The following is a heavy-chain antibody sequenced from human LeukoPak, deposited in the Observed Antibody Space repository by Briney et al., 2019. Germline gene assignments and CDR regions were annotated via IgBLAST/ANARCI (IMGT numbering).Heavy chain of an antibody. V-gene: IGHV4-34*01. CDR3: ARVGYSYGRDAVDI. CDR2: INHSGST. D-gene: IGHD5-18*01. Sequence: PSETLPLTCAVYGGSFSGYYWSWIRQPPGKGLEWIGEINHSGSTNYNPSLKSRVTISVDTSKNQFSLKLSSVTAADTAVYYCARVGYSYGRDAVDIWGQGTMVTVSS. J-gene: IGHJ3*02. CDR1: GGSFSGYY.